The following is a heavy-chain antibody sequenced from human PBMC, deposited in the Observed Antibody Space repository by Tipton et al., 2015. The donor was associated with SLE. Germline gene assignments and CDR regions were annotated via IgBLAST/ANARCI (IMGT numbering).Heavy chain of an antibody. J-gene: IGHJ3*02. D-gene: IGHD6-13*01. CDR1: GGSFSGYY. V-gene: IGHV4-34*01. Sequence: TLSLTCAVYGGSFSGYYWSWSRQPPGKGLEWIGEIHHRGSTNYKSSLRGRVTISVDKSKNQFSLKLTSVTAADTAVYYCARDQGGGSAAAGTVAFDSWGQGKMVTVSS. CDR2: IHHRGST. CDR3: ARDQGGGSAAAGTVAFDS.